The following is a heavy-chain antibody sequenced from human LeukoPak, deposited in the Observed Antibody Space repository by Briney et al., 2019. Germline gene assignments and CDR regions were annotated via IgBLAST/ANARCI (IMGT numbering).Heavy chain of an antibody. CDR2: IIPIFGTA. V-gene: IGHV1-69*05. CDR1: GGTFSSYA. J-gene: IGHJ5*02. D-gene: IGHD1-14*01. CDR3: ARDRQLPLYKGFDP. Sequence: SVKVSCKASGGTFSSYAISWVRQAPGQGLEWMGRIIPIFGTANYAQKFQGRATITTDESTSTAYMELSSLRSEDTAVYYCARDRQLPLYKGFDPWGQGTLVTVSS.